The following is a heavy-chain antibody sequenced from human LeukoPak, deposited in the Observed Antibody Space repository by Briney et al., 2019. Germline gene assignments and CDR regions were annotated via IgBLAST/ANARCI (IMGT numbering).Heavy chain of an antibody. D-gene: IGHD6-19*01. CDR1: GYTFPDYF. V-gene: IGHV1-2*02. CDR3: ARVRTHSIAVAGTDAFDI. J-gene: IGHJ3*02. Sequence: ASVKVSCKASGYTFPDYFMHWVRQAPGQGLEWMGWINPNSGGTNYAQKFQGRVTMTRDTSISTAYMELSRLRSDDTAVYYCARVRTHSIAVAGTDAFDIWGQGTMVTVSS. CDR2: INPNSGGT.